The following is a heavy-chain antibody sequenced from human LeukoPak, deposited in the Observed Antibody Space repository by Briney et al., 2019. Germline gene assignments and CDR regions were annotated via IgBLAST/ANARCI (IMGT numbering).Heavy chain of an antibody. V-gene: IGHV4-59*08. CDR2: IYYSGST. CDR3: ASSPRSSWLERGNWYFDL. Sequence: SETLSLTCTVSGGSISSYYWSWIRQPPGKGLEWIGYIYYSGSTNYNPSLKSRVTISVDTSKNQFSLKLSSVTAADTAVYYCASSPRSSWLERGNWYFDLWGRGTLVTVSS. J-gene: IGHJ2*01. D-gene: IGHD6-13*01. CDR1: GGSISSYY.